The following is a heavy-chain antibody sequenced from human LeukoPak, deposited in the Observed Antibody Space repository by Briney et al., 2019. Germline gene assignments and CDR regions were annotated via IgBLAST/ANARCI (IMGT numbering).Heavy chain of an antibody. V-gene: IGHV1-8*01. CDR1: GYTFSNYD. CDR3: VRTLIAAAGTAPFDC. J-gene: IGHJ4*02. CDR2: MNAKSGNI. D-gene: IGHD6-13*01. Sequence: GASVKVSCKASGYTFSNYDINWVRQAAGRGFEWMGWMNAKSGNIGYGEKFYDRVSMTRNTSTSTAYMELSSLRSEDTAVYYCVRTLIAAAGTAPFDCWGQGTLLTVSS.